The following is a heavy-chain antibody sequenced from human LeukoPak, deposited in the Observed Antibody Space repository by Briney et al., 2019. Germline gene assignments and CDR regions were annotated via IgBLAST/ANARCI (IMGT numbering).Heavy chain of an antibody. CDR3: ARGGEFEAFDI. Sequence: GRSLRLSCAASGFIIGSYGMNWVRQAPGKGLEWVAIIWFDGSNKYYADSVKGRFTISRDNSKNTLYLQMNSLRAEDTAVYYCARGGEFEAFDIWGQGTMVTVSS. V-gene: IGHV3-33*01. CDR2: IWFDGSNK. J-gene: IGHJ3*02. D-gene: IGHD3-16*01. CDR1: GFIIGSYG.